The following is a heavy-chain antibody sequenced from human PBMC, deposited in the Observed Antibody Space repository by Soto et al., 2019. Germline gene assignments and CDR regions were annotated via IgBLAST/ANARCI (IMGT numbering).Heavy chain of an antibody. D-gene: IGHD5-18*01. J-gene: IGHJ4*02. CDR1: GYTFNTYS. V-gene: IGHV1-18*01. CDR3: ARENVLSYVDTAMVDYFDY. Sequence: QVQLVQSGAEVKKPGASVKVSCKASGYTFNTYSISWVRQAPGPGLEWMGWISGYNGDTHYAQKFQGRVTMTTDTSTSTAYMELRSLRSDDTAMYYCARENVLSYVDTAMVDYFDYWGQGTLVTVSS. CDR2: ISGYNGDT.